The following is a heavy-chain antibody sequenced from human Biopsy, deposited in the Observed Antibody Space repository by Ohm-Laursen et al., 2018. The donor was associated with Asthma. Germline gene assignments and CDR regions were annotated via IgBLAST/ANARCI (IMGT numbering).Heavy chain of an antibody. CDR1: GAYIGTPDYH. J-gene: IGHJ6*02. D-gene: IGHD4-17*01. CDR3: ARVVSYGDIYFGIDV. Sequence: PSQTLSLTCTVSGAYIGTPDYHWSWIRQAPGKGLEWIGFVFWSGSTHYSRSLERRVSISIDTATNEFSMKLWSVTPADTAVYFCARVVSYGDIYFGIDVWGPGNTVVVS. CDR2: VFWSGST. V-gene: IGHV4-30-4*01.